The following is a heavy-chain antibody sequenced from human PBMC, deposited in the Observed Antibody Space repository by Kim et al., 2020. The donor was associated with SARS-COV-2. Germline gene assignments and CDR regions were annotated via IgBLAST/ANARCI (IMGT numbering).Heavy chain of an antibody. V-gene: IGHV1-69*04. CDR2: IIPILGIA. CDR1: GGTFSSYA. CDR3: ARVQFWGREEEAFDI. J-gene: IGHJ3*02. Sequence: SVKVSCKSSGGTFSSYAISWVRQAPGQGLEWMGRIIPILGIANYAQKFQGRVTITADKSTSTAYMELSSLRSEDTAVYYCARVQFWGREEEAFDIWGQGTMVTVSS. D-gene: IGHD3-16*01.